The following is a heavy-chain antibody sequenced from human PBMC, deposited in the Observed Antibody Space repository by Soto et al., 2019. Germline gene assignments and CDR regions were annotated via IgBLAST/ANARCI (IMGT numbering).Heavy chain of an antibody. CDR3: AHSSDTYYYGSGSYHWFDP. V-gene: IGHV2-5*02. CDR1: GFSLSTSGVG. J-gene: IGHJ5*02. Sequence: GSGPTLVNPTQTLTLTCTFSGFSLSTSGVGVGWIRQPPGKALEWLALIYWDDDKRYSPSLKSRLTITKDTSKNQVVLTMTNMDPVDTATYYCAHSSDTYYYGSGSYHWFDPWGQGTLVTVSS. D-gene: IGHD3-10*01. CDR2: IYWDDDK.